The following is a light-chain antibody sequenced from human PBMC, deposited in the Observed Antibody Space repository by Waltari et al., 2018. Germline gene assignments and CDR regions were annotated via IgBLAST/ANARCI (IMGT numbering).Light chain of an antibody. V-gene: IGKV1-39*01. CDR2: AAS. CDR1: QSISSY. J-gene: IGKJ2*01. Sequence: DIQMTQSPSSLSASVGDRVTITCRASQSISSYLNWYQQKPGKAPKLLIYAASSLQSGDPSRFSGSGSGTDFTLTISSLQPEDFATYYCQQSYTYTFGQGTKLEIK. CDR3: QQSYTYT.